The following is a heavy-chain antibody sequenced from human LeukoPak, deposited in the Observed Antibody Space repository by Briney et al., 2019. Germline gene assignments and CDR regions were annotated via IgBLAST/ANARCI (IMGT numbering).Heavy chain of an antibody. CDR1: GYSISSGYY. D-gene: IGHD3-22*01. CDR2: ISSSGST. V-gene: IGHV4-38-2*02. CDR3: ARGPYSYDSSGAFDI. J-gene: IGHJ3*02. Sequence: SETLSLTCTVSGYSISSGYYWSWIRQPAGKGLEWIGRISSSGSTNYNPSLKSRVTISVDTSKNQFSLKLSSVTAADTAVYFCARGPYSYDSSGAFDIWGQGTMVTVPS.